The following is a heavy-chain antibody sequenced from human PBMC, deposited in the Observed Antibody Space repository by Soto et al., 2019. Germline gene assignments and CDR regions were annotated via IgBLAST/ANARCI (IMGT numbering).Heavy chain of an antibody. V-gene: IGHV1-69*02. J-gene: IGHJ4*02. CDR1: GGTFSSYT. CDR3: AGGWDQPSPVGY. D-gene: IGHD1-26*01. CDR2: IIPILGIA. Sequence: QVQLVQSGAEVKKPGSSVKVSCKASGGTFSSYTISWVRQAPGQGLEWMGRIIPILGIANYAQKFQGRVTSTADKSTSTAYMELSSLRSEDTAVYYCAGGWDQPSPVGYWGQGTLVTVSS.